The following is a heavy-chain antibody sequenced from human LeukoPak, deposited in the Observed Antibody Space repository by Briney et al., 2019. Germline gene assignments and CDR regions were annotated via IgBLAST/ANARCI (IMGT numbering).Heavy chain of an antibody. J-gene: IGHJ5*02. CDR1: GFTFSYYG. V-gene: IGHV3-30*02. CDR2: IRYDGSNK. Sequence: GGSLRLSCAASGFTFSYYGIHWVRQAPGKGLEWVAFIRYDGSNKYYADSVKGRFTISRDNSKNTLYLQMNSLRAEDTAVYYCAKVGELLDWFDPWGQGTLVTVSS. CDR3: AKVGELLDWFDP. D-gene: IGHD1-26*01.